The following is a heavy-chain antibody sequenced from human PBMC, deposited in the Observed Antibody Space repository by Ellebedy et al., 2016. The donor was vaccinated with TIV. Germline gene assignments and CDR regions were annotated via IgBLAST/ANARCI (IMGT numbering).Heavy chain of an antibody. Sequence: GGSLRLSCTASEFTLTNYWMTWVRQAPGKGLEWAANINEDGTKKHYVDSVKGRFTISRDNAGNSLYLQMNSLGAEDTAVYYCARAIYGASYLWGRGTLVTVSS. CDR1: EFTLTNYW. CDR3: ARAIYGASYL. CDR2: INEDGTKK. J-gene: IGHJ2*01. D-gene: IGHD4-17*01. V-gene: IGHV3-7*01.